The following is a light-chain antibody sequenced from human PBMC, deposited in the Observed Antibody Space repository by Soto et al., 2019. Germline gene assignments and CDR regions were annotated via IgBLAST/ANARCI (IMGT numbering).Light chain of an antibody. CDR2: GAS. CDR1: QSVSSNH. CDR3: QQYGSLSWT. J-gene: IGKJ1*01. Sequence: DIVLTQSPGTLSLSPGERATLSCRASQSVSSNHLAWYQQKPGQAPRLLIYGASTRATGVPDRFSGSGSGTDFTLTISRLEPEDFAVYQCQQYGSLSWTFGQGTKVEIK. V-gene: IGKV3-20*01.